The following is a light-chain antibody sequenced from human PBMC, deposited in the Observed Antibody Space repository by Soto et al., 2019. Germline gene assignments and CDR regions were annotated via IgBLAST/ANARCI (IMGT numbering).Light chain of an antibody. CDR1: QSLLNNFGYSH. Sequence: AMTQSPLSLPVTPGEPASISCRSSQSLLNNFGYSHLDWYLQKPGQSPQLLIYLGSNRASGVPDRFSGSGSGKDFTLKISRVEAEHVGVYYCMGDLTCDGGTVVEIK. CDR3: MGDLT. J-gene: IGKJ4*01. CDR2: LGS. V-gene: IGKV2-28*01.